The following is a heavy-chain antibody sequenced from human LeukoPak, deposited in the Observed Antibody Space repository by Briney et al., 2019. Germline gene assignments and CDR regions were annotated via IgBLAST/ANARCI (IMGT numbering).Heavy chain of an antibody. Sequence: QPGGSLRLSCAASGFTFDDYAMHWVRQAPGKGLEWVSGISWNSGSIGYADSVKGRFTISRDNAKNSLYLQMNSLRAEDMALYYCAKDINSVPNLIDYWGQGTLVTVSS. CDR1: GFTFDDYA. V-gene: IGHV3-9*03. D-gene: IGHD4-23*01. CDR2: ISWNSGSI. J-gene: IGHJ4*02. CDR3: AKDINSVPNLIDY.